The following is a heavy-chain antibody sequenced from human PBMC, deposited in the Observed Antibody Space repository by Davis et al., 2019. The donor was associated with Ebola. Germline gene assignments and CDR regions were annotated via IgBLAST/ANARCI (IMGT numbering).Heavy chain of an antibody. CDR2: ISGYNGNT. CDR3: AREPQPLGGSCYSLGCYFDF. Sequence: ASVKVSCKAPGYSFSTYGLNWVRQAPGQGLEWVGWISGYNGNTNYAQKFQGRVTMTTDTSTSTAYMELRTLGSEDTAVYYCAREPQPLGGSCYSLGCYFDFWGQGTLVTVSS. J-gene: IGHJ4*02. V-gene: IGHV1-18*01. D-gene: IGHD2-15*01. CDR1: GYSFSTYG.